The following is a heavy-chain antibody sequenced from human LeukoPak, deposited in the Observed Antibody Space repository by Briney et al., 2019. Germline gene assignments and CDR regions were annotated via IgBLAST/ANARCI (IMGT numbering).Heavy chain of an antibody. J-gene: IGHJ6*02. V-gene: IGHV3-23*01. CDR3: VKDRGGSPFYGMDV. Sequence: GGSLRLSCAASGFTFSNYAMTWVRQAPGKGLEWVSAISGSGGSTYYADSVKGRFTISRDNSKNTLYLQMNSLRAEDTAVYYCVKDRGGSPFYGMDVWGQGTTVTVSS. D-gene: IGHD1-26*01. CDR1: GFTFSNYA. CDR2: ISGSGGST.